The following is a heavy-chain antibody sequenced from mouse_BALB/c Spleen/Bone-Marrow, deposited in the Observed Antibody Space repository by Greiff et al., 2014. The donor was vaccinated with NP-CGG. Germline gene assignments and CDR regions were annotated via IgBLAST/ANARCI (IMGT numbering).Heavy chain of an antibody. Sequence: VQLQQSGPELVKPGASVKMSCKASGYTFTSYVMHWVKQKPGQGLEWIGYINPYNDGTKYNEKFKGKATLTSDKSSSTAYMELSSLTSEDSAVYYCAREGGYYGSLYAMDCWGQGTSVTVSS. CDR3: AREGGYYGSLYAMDC. CDR2: INPYNDGT. D-gene: IGHD1-1*01. CDR1: GYTFTSYV. V-gene: IGHV1-14*01. J-gene: IGHJ4*01.